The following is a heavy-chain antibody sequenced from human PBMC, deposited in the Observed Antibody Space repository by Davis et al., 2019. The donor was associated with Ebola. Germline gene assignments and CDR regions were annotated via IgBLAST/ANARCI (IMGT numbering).Heavy chain of an antibody. CDR2: VNVDGTSR. Sequence: HTGGSLRLSCAASGFTFSSYWMHWVRQAPGKGLMWVSYVNVDGTSRNYADSVRGRFAVSRDNAKNTLYLEVNSLRVEDTAVYYCARVGRDWSIDYWGQGTLVTVSS. CDR3: ARVGRDWSIDY. CDR1: GFTFSSYW. V-gene: IGHV3-74*01. D-gene: IGHD3/OR15-3a*01. J-gene: IGHJ4*02.